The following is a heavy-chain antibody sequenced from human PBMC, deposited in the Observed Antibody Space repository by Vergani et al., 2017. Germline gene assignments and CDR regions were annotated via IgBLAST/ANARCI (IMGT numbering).Heavy chain of an antibody. CDR2: SYPGDSDT. Sequence: EVQLVQSGAEVKKPGVSLKISCKGSGHSFTSYWIGWVRQMPGKGLEWMGISYPGDSDTRYGPSFQGQVSISADRSISTTYLQLGSPKASDTAMYYCGRKYGSSSSTSPVDCWGQGTLVTVSS. J-gene: IGHJ4*02. CDR3: GRKYGSSSSTSPVDC. CDR1: GHSFTSYW. V-gene: IGHV5-51*01. D-gene: IGHD6-6*01.